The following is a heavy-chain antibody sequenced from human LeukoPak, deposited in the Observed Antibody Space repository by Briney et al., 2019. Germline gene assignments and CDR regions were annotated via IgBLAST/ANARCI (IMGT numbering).Heavy chain of an antibody. V-gene: IGHV3-11*05. D-gene: IGHD1-26*01. J-gene: IGHJ4*02. Sequence: GGSLRLSCAASGFTFSDYYMSWIRQAPGKGLEWIPYISDSSSYTNYADSVKGRFTISRDNAKNSLYLQMNSLRAEDTAVYYCARDRVGYYFDYWGQGTLVTVSS. CDR2: ISDSSSYT. CDR3: ARDRVGYYFDY. CDR1: GFTFSDYY.